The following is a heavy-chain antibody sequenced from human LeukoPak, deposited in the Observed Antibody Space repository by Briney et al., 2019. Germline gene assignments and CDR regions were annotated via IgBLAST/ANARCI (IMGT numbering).Heavy chain of an antibody. Sequence: GGSLRLSCMASGFTSGDFSMSWFRQTPGKGLEWVSSISPDSNYKYYVDSVKGRFTISRDNSKNTLYLQMNSLRAEDTAVYYCAKDAVRYSSSYFDYWGQGTLVTVSS. CDR3: AKDAVRYSSSYFDY. CDR1: GFTSGDFS. CDR2: ISPDSNYK. V-gene: IGHV3-21*04. J-gene: IGHJ4*02. D-gene: IGHD6-13*01.